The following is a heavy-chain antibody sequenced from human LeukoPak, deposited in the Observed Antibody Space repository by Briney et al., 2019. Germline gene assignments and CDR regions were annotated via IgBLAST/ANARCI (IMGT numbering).Heavy chain of an antibody. V-gene: IGHV3-48*01. J-gene: IGHJ4*02. CDR3: ARVVGLNSVGFNDY. Sequence: GGSLRLSCAASGFTFSSYSMNWVRQAPGKGLEWVSYISSSSSTIYYADSVKGRFTISRDNAKNSLYLQMNSLRAEDTAVYYCARVVGLNSVGFNDYWGQGTLVTVSS. D-gene: IGHD5-12*01. CDR1: GFTFSSYS. CDR2: ISSSSSTI.